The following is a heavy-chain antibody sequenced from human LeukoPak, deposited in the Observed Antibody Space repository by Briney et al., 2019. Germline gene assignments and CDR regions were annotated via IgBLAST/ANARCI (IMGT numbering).Heavy chain of an antibody. V-gene: IGHV3-30-3*01. CDR1: GFTFSSYA. CDR2: ISYDGSNK. Sequence: GGSLRLSRAASGFTFSSYAMHWVRQAPGKGLEWVAVISYDGSNKYYADSVKGRFTISRDNSKNTLYLQMNSLRAEDTAVYYCARDRTWGSSSSVDYYYGMDVWGQGTTVTVSS. J-gene: IGHJ6*02. D-gene: IGHD6-6*01. CDR3: ARDRTWGSSSSVDYYYGMDV.